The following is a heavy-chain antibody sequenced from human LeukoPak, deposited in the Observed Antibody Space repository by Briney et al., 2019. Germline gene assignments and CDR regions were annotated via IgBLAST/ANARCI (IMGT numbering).Heavy chain of an antibody. CDR1: GYSFPNYW. CDR3: ARWSSDSRGYYYFLEF. Sequence: GESLKISCEGSGYSFPNYWIGWVRQMPGKGLEWMAIIYPADSDTRYSPSFQGRVTISADKSISTAYLQWSSLKASDTAMYYCARWSSDSRGYYYFLEFWGQGTLVTVSS. CDR2: IYPADSDT. J-gene: IGHJ4*02. V-gene: IGHV5-51*01. D-gene: IGHD3-22*01.